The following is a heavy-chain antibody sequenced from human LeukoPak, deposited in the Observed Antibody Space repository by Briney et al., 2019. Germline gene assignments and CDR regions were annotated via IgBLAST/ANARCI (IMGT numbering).Heavy chain of an antibody. J-gene: IGHJ4*02. D-gene: IGHD6-19*01. CDR2: IVVGSGNT. CDR1: GFTFTSSA. V-gene: IGHV1-58*02. Sequence: ASVKVSCKASGFTFTSSAMQWVRQARGQRLEWIGWIVVGSGNTNYAQKFQERVTITRDMSTSTAYMELSSLRSEDTAVYYCAADETYSSGQYRFDYWGQGTLVTVSS. CDR3: AADETYSSGQYRFDY.